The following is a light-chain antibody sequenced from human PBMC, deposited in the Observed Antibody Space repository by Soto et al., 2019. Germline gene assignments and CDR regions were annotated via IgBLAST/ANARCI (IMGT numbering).Light chain of an antibody. CDR2: ENN. Sequence: QSVLTQPPSVYASPGQKVTISCSGSSSNIGNNYVSWYQQLPGTAPKLLIYENNKRPSGIPDRFSGSKSGTSATLGITGLQTGDEADYYCGTWDSSLSAYVFGTGNKVTVL. J-gene: IGLJ1*01. CDR1: SSNIGNNY. CDR3: GTWDSSLSAYV. V-gene: IGLV1-51*02.